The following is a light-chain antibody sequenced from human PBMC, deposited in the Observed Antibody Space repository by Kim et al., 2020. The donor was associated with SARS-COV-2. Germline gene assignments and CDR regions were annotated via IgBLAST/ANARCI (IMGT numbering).Light chain of an antibody. Sequence: DIQMTQSPSSLSASVGDRVTITCQASQNIRIYLNWYQQKLGRAPKLLTYAASTLQSGVPSRFSGSASGTDFTLTISSLQPEDFATYYCQQSYSTAWTFGQGTKVDIK. CDR1: QNIRIY. V-gene: IGKV1-39*01. CDR3: QQSYSTAWT. CDR2: AAS. J-gene: IGKJ1*01.